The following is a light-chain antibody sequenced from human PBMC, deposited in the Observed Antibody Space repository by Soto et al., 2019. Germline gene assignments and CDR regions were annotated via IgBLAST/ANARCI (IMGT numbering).Light chain of an antibody. Sequence: DIQMTQSPSTLSASVGDRVTITCRANQTISNCLAWYQQKPGKAPILLIYKVTSLETGVPARFSGGGSGTEFPLTISSLQPDDFATYYCQQYYDYSTFGQGTKVDVK. V-gene: IGKV1-5*03. CDR2: KVT. J-gene: IGKJ1*01. CDR1: QTISNC. CDR3: QQYYDYST.